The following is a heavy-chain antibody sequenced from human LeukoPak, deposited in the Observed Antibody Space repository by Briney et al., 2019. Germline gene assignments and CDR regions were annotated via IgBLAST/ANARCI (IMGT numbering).Heavy chain of an antibody. CDR2: IYTSGST. J-gene: IGHJ4*02. D-gene: IGHD6-19*01. CDR3: ARGYSSGWYENFDY. CDR1: GGSISSYY. Sequence: SETLSLTCTVSGGSISSYYWSWIRQPAGKGLEWIGRIYTSGSTNYNPSLKSRVTMSVDTSKNQFSLKLSSVTAADTAVYYCARGYSSGWYENFDYWGQGTLVTVSS. V-gene: IGHV4-4*07.